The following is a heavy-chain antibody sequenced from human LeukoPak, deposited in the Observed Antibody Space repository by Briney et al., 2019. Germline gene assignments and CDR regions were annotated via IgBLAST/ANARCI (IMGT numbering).Heavy chain of an antibody. CDR1: GFTFSSSV. V-gene: IGHV3-23*01. CDR2: INGGGTRS. Sequence: PGGSLRLSCAASGFTFSSSVMSWVRQAPGKGLEWVSTINGGGTRSYYAVSVNGRFIISRDNSMNTLYLQMNTLRAEDTAVYYCARGYCSGGSCYRNDYWGQGTLVTVSS. J-gene: IGHJ4*02. D-gene: IGHD2-15*01. CDR3: ARGYCSGGSCYRNDY.